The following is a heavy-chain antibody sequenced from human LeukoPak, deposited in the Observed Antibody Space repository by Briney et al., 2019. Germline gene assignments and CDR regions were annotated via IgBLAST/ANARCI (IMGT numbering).Heavy chain of an antibody. CDR3: ARFTARAREIDY. V-gene: IGHV4-4*07. CDR2: ICTSGST. D-gene: IGHD6-6*01. Sequence: ASETLSLTCTVSGGSISSYYWSWIRQPAGKGLEWIGRICTSGSTNYNPSLKSRVTMSVDTSKNQFSLKLSSVTAADTAVYYCARFTARAREIDYWGQGILVTVSS. J-gene: IGHJ4*02. CDR1: GGSISSYY.